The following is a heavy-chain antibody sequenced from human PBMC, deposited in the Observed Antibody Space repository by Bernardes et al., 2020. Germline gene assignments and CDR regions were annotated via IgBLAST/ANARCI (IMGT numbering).Heavy chain of an antibody. CDR3: AREPYYYGSGSYSAGYYYYGMDV. CDR1: GGSISSGGYY. CDR2: IYYSGST. V-gene: IGHV4-31*03. J-gene: IGHJ6*02. D-gene: IGHD3-10*01. Sequence: TLSLTCTVSGGSISSGGYYWSWIRQHPGKGLEWIGYIYYSGSTYYNPSLKSRVTISVDTSKNQFSLKLSSVTAADTAVYYCAREPYYYGSGSYSAGYYYYGMDVWGQGTTVTVSS.